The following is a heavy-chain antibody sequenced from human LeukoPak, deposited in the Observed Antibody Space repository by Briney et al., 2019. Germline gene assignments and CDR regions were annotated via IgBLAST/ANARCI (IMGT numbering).Heavy chain of an antibody. V-gene: IGHV1-2*02. J-gene: IGHJ6*04. D-gene: IGHD6-13*01. Sequence: ASVKVSCKASGYTFTGYYMHWVRQAPGQGLEWMGWINPNSGGTNYAQKFQGRVTMTRDTSISTAYMELSRLRSDDTAVYYCARDSGQQLGYYYYGMDVWGKGTTVTVSS. CDR3: ARDSGQQLGYYYYGMDV. CDR2: INPNSGGT. CDR1: GYTFTGYY.